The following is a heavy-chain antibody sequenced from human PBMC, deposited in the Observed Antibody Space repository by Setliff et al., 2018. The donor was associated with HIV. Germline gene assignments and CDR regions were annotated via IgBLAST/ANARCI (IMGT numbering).Heavy chain of an antibody. D-gene: IGHD6-6*01. V-gene: IGHV1-46*01. CDR2: INPSGGST. CDR1: GYTFTSYY. CDR3: ARDRERGQYSGSAVGGYYYYYMDV. J-gene: IGHJ6*03. Sequence: GASVKVSCKASGYTFTSYYVHWVRQAPGQGLEWMGIINPSGGSTTYAQKFQGRVTMTRDTSTSTAYMELSSLRSEDTAVYYCARDRERGQYSGSAVGGYYYYYMDVWGKGTTVTVSS.